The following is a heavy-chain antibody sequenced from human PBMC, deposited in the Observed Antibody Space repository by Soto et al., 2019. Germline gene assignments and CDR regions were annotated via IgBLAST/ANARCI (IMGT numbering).Heavy chain of an antibody. CDR1: GGSISSGGYY. CDR3: ARSLYQDTLNWFDP. Sequence: KPSETLSLTCTVSGGSISSGGYYWSWIRQHPGKGLEWIGYIYYSGSTYYNPSLKSRVTISVDTSKNQFSLKLSSVTAADTAVYYCARSLYQDTLNWFDPWGQGTLVTVSS. CDR2: IYYSGST. V-gene: IGHV4-31*03. J-gene: IGHJ5*02. D-gene: IGHD2-8*01.